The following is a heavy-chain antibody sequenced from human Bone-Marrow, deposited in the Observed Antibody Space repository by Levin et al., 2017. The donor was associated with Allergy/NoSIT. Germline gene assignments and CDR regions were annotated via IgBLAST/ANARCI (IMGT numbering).Heavy chain of an antibody. V-gene: IGHV1-8*01. CDR2: MNPNSGNT. D-gene: IGHD6-19*01. Sequence: GGSLRLSCKASGSTFTSYDINWVRQATGQGLEWMGWMNPNSGNTGYAQKFQGRVTMTRNTSISTAYMELSSLRSEDTAVYYCARAVIAVAGTGAAFDIWGQGTMVTVSS. CDR3: ARAVIAVAGTGAAFDI. J-gene: IGHJ3*02. CDR1: GSTFTSYD.